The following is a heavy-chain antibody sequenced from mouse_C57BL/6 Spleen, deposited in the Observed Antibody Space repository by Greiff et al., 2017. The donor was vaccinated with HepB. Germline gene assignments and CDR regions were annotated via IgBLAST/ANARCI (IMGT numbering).Heavy chain of an antibody. V-gene: IGHV6-3*01. Sequence: EVKLMESGGGLVQPGGSMKLSCVASGFTFSNYWMNWVRQSPEKGLEWVAQIRLKSDNYATHYAESVQGRFTISRDDSKSSVYLQMNNLRAEDTGIYYCTEGYYGSSYAMDYWGQGTSVTVSS. D-gene: IGHD1-1*01. CDR1: GFTFSNYW. CDR3: TEGYYGSSYAMDY. CDR2: IRLKSDNYAT. J-gene: IGHJ4*01.